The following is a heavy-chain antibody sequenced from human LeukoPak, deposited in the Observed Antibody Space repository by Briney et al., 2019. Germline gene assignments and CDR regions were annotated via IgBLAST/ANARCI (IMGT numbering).Heavy chain of an antibody. D-gene: IGHD6-6*01. J-gene: IGHJ6*02. CDR2: IYYSGST. CDR3: ARDPSSKGGVYYYGMDV. CDR1: GGSISIYY. V-gene: IGHV4-59*01. Sequence: SETLSLTCTVSGGSISIYYWSWIRQPPGKGLEWIGYIYYSGSTNYNPSLKSRVTISVDTSKNQFSLKLSSVTAADTAVYYCARDPSSKGGVYYYGMDVWGQGTTVTVSS.